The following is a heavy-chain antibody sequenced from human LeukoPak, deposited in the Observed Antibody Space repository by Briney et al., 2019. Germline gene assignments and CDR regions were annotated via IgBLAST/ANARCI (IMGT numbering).Heavy chain of an antibody. V-gene: IGHV1-8*03. CDR1: GYTFTSYD. J-gene: IGHJ6*03. CDR3: ARGAGITMVRGAYHYYYYMDV. D-gene: IGHD3-10*01. CDR2: MNPNSGNT. Sequence: ASVKVPCKASGYTFTSYDINWVRQATGQGLEWMGWMNPNSGNTGYAQKFQGRVTITRNTSISTAYMELSSLRSEDTAVYYCARGAGITMVRGAYHYYYYMDVWGKGTTVTVSS.